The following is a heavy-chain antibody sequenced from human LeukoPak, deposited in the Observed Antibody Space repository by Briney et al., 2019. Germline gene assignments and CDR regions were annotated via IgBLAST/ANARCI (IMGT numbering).Heavy chain of an antibody. CDR1: GFSVSDYS. CDR3: TRERRGGYYAFES. Sequence: GGSLRLSCAASGFSVSDYSISWIRLSPGKGPERMSYVMSGRGSTNYADSVKGRFTISRDNAKNSVALQLDGLRANDTAVYFCTRERRGGYYAFESWGQGTLVTVSS. J-gene: IGHJ4*02. D-gene: IGHD3-10*01. V-gene: IGHV3-11*05. CDR2: VMSGRGST.